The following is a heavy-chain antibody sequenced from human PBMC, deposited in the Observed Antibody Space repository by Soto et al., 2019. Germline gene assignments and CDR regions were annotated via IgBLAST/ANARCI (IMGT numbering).Heavy chain of an antibody. J-gene: IGHJ6*02. V-gene: IGHV1-69*06. D-gene: IGHD4-17*01. Sequence: QVQLVQSGAEVKKPGSSVKVSCKASGGTFSSYAISWVRQAPGQGLEWMGGIIPIFGTANYAQKFQGRVTITADKSTSTAYMELSSLRSEDTAVYYCARDPAHDDGDYVPIFGMDVWGQWTTVTVSS. CDR1: GGTFSSYA. CDR2: IIPIFGTA. CDR3: ARDPAHDDGDYVPIFGMDV.